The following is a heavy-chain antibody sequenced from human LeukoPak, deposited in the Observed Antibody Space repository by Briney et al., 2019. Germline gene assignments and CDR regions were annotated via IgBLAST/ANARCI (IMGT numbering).Heavy chain of an antibody. D-gene: IGHD5-24*01. J-gene: IGHJ4*02. CDR3: ASIEMATPYFVH. Sequence: ASVKVSCKASGYTFTGYSMHWVRQAPGQGLEWMGWINPNSGGTDYAQKFQGRVTLTRDTSISTAYMELSRLRSDDTAMYYCASIEMATPYFVHWGQGPLVTVSS. CDR2: INPNSGGT. V-gene: IGHV1-2*02. CDR1: GYTFTGYS.